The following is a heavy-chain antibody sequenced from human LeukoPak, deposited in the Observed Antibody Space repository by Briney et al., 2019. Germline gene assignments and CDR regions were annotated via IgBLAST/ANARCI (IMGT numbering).Heavy chain of an antibody. V-gene: IGHV3-48*03. CDR3: ASFYDSSGRDY. J-gene: IGHJ4*02. Sequence: PGGSLRLSCAASGFTFRSFEMNWARQAPGKGLEWLSYIGTIGSPIYYADSVKGRFTISRDNARNSLCLQMNSLRVEDTAVYYCASFYDSSGRDYWGQGTLVTVSS. CDR2: IGTIGSPI. D-gene: IGHD3-22*01. CDR1: GFTFRSFE.